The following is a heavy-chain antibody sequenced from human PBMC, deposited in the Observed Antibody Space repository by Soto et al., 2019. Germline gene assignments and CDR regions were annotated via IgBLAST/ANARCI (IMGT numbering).Heavy chain of an antibody. CDR1: GYTFRTHG. CDR3: ASWAGQVRDFGGPLGY. V-gene: IGHV1-18*04. J-gene: IGHJ4*02. CDR2: ISGYNGNT. D-gene: IGHD4-17*01. Sequence: QVQLVQSGGEVKKPGASVKVSCKASGYTFRTHGVSWVRRAPGQGLEWMGWISGYNGNTNYAQKFQGRVTMTTETSTNTAYMELRSLRSDDTALYYCASWAGQVRDFGGPLGYWGQGTLVTVSS.